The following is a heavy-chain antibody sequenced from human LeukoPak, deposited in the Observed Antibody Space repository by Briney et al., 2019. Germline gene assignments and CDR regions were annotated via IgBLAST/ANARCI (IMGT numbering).Heavy chain of an antibody. J-gene: IGHJ4*02. CDR2: INHSGST. D-gene: IGHD6-13*01. V-gene: IGHV4-34*01. CDR1: GGSFSGYY. CDR3: ARGGRQQLGY. Sequence: SETLSLTCAVYGGSFSGYYWSWIRQPPGKGLEWIGEINHSGSTNYNPSLKSRVTISVDTSKNQFSLKLSSVTAADTAVYYCARGGRQQLGYWGQGTLVTVSS.